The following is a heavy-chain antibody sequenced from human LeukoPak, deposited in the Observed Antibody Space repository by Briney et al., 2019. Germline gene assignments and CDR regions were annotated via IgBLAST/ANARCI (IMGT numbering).Heavy chain of an antibody. CDR3: ARAGSHWHYVY. Sequence: GGSLRLSCAASGFTFSGFSMSWVRQSPTKGLEWVANIKQDGSERYYVDSVKGRFTISRDNAKNSLSLQMNNLRVEDAAVYYCARAGSHWHYVYWGQGTVVTVSS. V-gene: IGHV3-7*01. CDR1: GFTFSGFS. CDR2: IKQDGSER. J-gene: IGHJ4*02. D-gene: IGHD3-10*01.